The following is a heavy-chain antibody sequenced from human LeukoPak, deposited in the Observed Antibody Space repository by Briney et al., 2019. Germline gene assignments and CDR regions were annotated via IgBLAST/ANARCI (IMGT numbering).Heavy chain of an antibody. CDR3: ARAYSSSWPLRDY. Sequence: SVKVSCRTSGGTFSSFAVNWVRQAPGQGLEWMGGIIPNFGTTSYAQKLQGRVTITADVTTSTVQMELTSLKSEDTAVYYCARAYSSSWPLRDYWGQGTLVTVSS. D-gene: IGHD6-6*01. J-gene: IGHJ4*02. V-gene: IGHV1-69*13. CDR2: IIPNFGTT. CDR1: GGTFSSFA.